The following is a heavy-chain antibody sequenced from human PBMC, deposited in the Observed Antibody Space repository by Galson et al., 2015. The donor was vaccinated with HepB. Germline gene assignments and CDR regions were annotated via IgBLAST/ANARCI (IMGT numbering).Heavy chain of an antibody. CDR3: AKDGSGYYDSSGYYDY. CDR1: GFTFSSYA. Sequence: SLRLSCAASGFTFSSYAMSWVRQAPGKGLEWVSGISGSGGSTYYADSVKGRFTISRDNSKNTLYLQMNSLRAEDTAVYYCAKDGSGYYDSSGYYDYWGQGTLVTVSS. J-gene: IGHJ4*02. D-gene: IGHD3-22*01. V-gene: IGHV3-23*01. CDR2: ISGSGGST.